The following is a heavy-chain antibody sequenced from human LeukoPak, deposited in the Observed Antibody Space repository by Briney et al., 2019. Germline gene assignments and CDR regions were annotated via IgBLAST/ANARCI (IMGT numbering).Heavy chain of an antibody. CDR2: ISYDGSNK. V-gene: IGHV3-30*04. CDR3: ALSTTVVPWGS. D-gene: IGHD4-23*01. CDR1: GFTFSSYA. J-gene: IGHJ5*02. Sequence: GGSLRLSCAASGFTFSSYAMHWVRQAPGKGLEWVAVISYDGSNKYYADSVKGRFTISRDNSKNTLYLQMNSLRAEDTAVYYCALSTTVVPWGSWGQGTLVTVSS.